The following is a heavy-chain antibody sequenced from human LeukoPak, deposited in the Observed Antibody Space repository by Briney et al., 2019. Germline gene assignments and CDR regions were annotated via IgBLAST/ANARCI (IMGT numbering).Heavy chain of an antibody. Sequence: GASVKVSCKASGYTFTSYDINWVRQATGQGLEWMGWMNPNSGNTGYAQKFQGRVTMTRNTSISTAYMELSSLRSEDTAVYYCATVPSAGSYDYVWGSYRLVDYWGQGTLVTVSS. J-gene: IGHJ4*02. CDR1: GYTFTSYD. D-gene: IGHD3-16*02. CDR3: ATVPSAGSYDYVWGSYRLVDY. V-gene: IGHV1-8*01. CDR2: MNPNSGNT.